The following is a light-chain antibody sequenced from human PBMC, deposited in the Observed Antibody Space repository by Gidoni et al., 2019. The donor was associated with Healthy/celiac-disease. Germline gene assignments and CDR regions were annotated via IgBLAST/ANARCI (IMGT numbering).Light chain of an antibody. V-gene: IGKV4-1*01. CDR3: QQYYSTPRLT. J-gene: IGKJ4*01. Sequence: DIVMTQSPDSLAVSLGERATINCKSSQSVLSSSNNKNYLAWYQQKPGQPPKLLIYWASTRESGVPDRFSGSGSGTDFTLTISSLQAEDVAVYYCQQYYSTPRLTFGGGTKVEIK. CDR1: QSVLSSSNNKNY. CDR2: WAS.